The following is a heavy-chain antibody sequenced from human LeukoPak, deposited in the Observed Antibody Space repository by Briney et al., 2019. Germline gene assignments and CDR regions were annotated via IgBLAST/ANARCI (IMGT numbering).Heavy chain of an antibody. CDR1: GGSISSSNW. CDR3: ARSTAAARRNDY. V-gene: IGHV4-4*02. J-gene: IGHJ4*02. D-gene: IGHD6-13*01. CDR2: IYHSGST. Sequence: SGTLSLTCVVSGGSISSSNWWSWVRQPPGKGLEWIGEIYHSGSTNYNPSLKSRVTIPIDESKNQFSLKLSSVTAADTAVYYCARSTAAARRNDYWSQGTLVTVSS.